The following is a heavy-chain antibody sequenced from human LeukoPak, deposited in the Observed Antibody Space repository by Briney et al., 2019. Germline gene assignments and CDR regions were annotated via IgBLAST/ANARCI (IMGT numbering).Heavy chain of an antibody. Sequence: ASVEVSCKASGYTFINYAIHWVRQAPGQRLEWMGWIHAGTGNTKYSQKFQGRVTITRDASANTVYMELSRLRPEDTAVYYCARDITIGTTRFDPWGQGTLVTVSP. V-gene: IGHV1-3*01. CDR1: GYTFINYA. CDR2: IHAGTGNT. J-gene: IGHJ5*02. D-gene: IGHD1-1*01. CDR3: ARDITIGTTRFDP.